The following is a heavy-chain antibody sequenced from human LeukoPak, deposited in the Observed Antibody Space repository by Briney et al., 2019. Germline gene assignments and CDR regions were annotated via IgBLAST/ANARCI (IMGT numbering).Heavy chain of an antibody. D-gene: IGHD3-16*01. V-gene: IGHV3-74*03. Sequence: PGGSLRLSCAASGFTFNTAWMHWVRQAPGKGRVRVSRIYSDGSDTTYAEFLKGRFTISRDNAKNTLYLQMNSLRIEDTAVYYCATDSGHSFSYWGQGTKVTVSA. CDR1: GFTFNTAW. J-gene: IGHJ3*01. CDR3: ATDSGHSFSY. CDR2: IYSDGSDT.